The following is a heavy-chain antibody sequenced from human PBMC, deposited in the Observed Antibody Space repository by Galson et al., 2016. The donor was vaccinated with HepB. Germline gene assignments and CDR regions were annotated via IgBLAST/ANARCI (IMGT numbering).Heavy chain of an antibody. Sequence: SLRLSCAASGFTFSSYAMNWVRQAPGKGLEWVSSISGNARSTYYADSWKGRFTISRDNSKNTLYLQVNTLRAEDTAVYYCAKDLSYWIAPFFDCWGQGTLVTVSS. J-gene: IGHJ4*02. V-gene: IGHV3-23*01. CDR1: GFTFSSYA. CDR2: ISGNARST. CDR3: AKDLSYWIAPFFDC. D-gene: IGHD1-1*01.